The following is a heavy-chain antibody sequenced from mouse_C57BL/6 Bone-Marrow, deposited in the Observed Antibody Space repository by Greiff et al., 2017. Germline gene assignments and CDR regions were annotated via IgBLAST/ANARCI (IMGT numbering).Heavy chain of an antibody. J-gene: IGHJ1*03. Sequence: EVQVEESGGGLVKPGGSLKLSCAASGFTFSSYAMSWVRQTPEKRLEWVATISDGGSYTYYPDNVKGRFTISRDNAKNNLYLQMSHLKSEDTAMYYCARAYSYYGYFDVWGTGTTVTVSS. CDR1: GFTFSSYA. CDR3: ARAYSYYGYFDV. CDR2: ISDGGSYT. V-gene: IGHV5-4*01. D-gene: IGHD2-12*01.